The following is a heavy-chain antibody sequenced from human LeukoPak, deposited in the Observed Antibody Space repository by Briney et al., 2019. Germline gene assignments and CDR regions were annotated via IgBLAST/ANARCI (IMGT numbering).Heavy chain of an antibody. D-gene: IGHD5-12*01. CDR1: GFTFSSYG. Sequence: PGGSLRLSCAASGFTFSSYGMSWVRQAPGKGLEWVSAISGSGGSTYYADSVKGRFTISRDNSKNTLFLQMNSLRAEHTAVYYCASRTWIDQFDYWGQGTLVTVSS. V-gene: IGHV3-23*01. CDR3: ASRTWIDQFDY. J-gene: IGHJ4*02. CDR2: ISGSGGST.